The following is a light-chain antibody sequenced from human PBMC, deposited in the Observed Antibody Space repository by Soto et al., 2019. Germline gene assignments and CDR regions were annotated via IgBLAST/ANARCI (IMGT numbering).Light chain of an antibody. CDR3: PHYNSFPWP. CDR1: QSVSTAY. J-gene: IGKJ1*01. V-gene: IGKV3-20*01. Sequence: ALWQTPRPVSLSPGLRATLSCRASQSVSTAYLAWYQQKPGQAPRLLTYDVSSRATGIPDRFSGSGSGTDFTLTINSLKPDDFATYYCPHYNSFPWPFCQGGKV. CDR2: DVS.